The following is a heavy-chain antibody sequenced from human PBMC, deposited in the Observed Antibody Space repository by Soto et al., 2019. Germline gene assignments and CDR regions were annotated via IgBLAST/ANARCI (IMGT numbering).Heavy chain of an antibody. CDR2: ISYDGTYK. Sequence: PGGSLRLACAASRFTFSSYAMHWVRQAPGKGLEWVAVISYDGTYKYDADSVKGRFTISRDNSKNTLYLQMNSLTPEDTAVYFCARDRFLASVSPKSHDYGMDVWGQGTMVTVSS. CDR3: ARDRFLASVSPKSHDYGMDV. CDR1: RFTFSSYA. J-gene: IGHJ6*02. V-gene: IGHV3-30*04.